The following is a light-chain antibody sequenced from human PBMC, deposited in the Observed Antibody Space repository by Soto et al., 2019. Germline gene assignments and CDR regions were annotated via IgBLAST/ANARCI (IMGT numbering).Light chain of an antibody. Sequence: QSALTNPAAVTGSPGQSSSIACAGTSSDIGGDNYVSWYQQHPGKAPKVMIYAVSNRPSGVSNRFSGSKSRNTASLTISGLQAEDEADYYSSSYTSSSTLYDFGSGTTVTVL. CDR2: AVS. J-gene: IGLJ1*01. CDR1: SSDIGGDNY. CDR3: SSYTSSSTLYD. V-gene: IGLV2-14*01.